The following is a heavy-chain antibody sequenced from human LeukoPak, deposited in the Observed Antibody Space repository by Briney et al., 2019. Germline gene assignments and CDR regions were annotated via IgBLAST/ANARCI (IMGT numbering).Heavy chain of an antibody. Sequence: ASVKVSCKASGYTFTGYYMHWVRQAPGQGLEWMGWINPNSGGTNYAQKFQGRVTMTRDTSISTAYMELSSLGSDHTAVYYCARDGRGSRSSWFDPWGQGTLVIVSS. CDR1: GYTFTGYY. D-gene: IGHD3-10*01. V-gene: IGHV1-2*02. CDR2: INPNSGGT. J-gene: IGHJ5*02. CDR3: ARDGRGSRSSWFDP.